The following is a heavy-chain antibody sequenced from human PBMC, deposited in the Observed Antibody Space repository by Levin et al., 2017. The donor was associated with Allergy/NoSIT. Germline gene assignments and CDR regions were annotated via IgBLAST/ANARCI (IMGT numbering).Heavy chain of an antibody. J-gene: IGHJ5*02. CDR1: GYTFINYY. D-gene: IGHD2-8*01. V-gene: IGHV1-2*02. Sequence: ASVKVSCTASGYTFINYYLHWVRQAPGQGLEWMGWINPNSGNRKYAQKFQGRVTMTRDTSISTAFMELNSLTSDDTGLYYCARGSSVNSNWFDPWGQGTLVTVSS. CDR3: ARGSSVNSNWFDP. CDR2: INPNSGNR.